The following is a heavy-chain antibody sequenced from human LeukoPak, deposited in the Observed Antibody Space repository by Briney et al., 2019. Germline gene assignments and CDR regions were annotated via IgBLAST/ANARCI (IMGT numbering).Heavy chain of an antibody. CDR2: IIPIFGTA. V-gene: IGHV1-69*05. D-gene: IGHD6-19*01. CDR1: GGTFSSYA. CDR3: ARTPLSDSSGWYYFDY. J-gene: IGHJ4*02. Sequence: SVKVSCKASGGTFSSYAISWVRQAPGQGLEWMGRIIPIFGTANYAQKFQGRVTITTDESTSTAYMELSSLRSEDTTVYYCARTPLSDSSGWYYFDYWGQGTLVTVSS.